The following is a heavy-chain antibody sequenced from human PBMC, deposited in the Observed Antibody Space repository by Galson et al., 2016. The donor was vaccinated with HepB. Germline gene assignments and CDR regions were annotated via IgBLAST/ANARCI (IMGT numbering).Heavy chain of an antibody. CDR1: GFIFRSYG. CDR3: AKDAILASGTGCYADY. Sequence: SLRLSCAASGFIFRSYGLHWVRQAPGKGLEWVAVIRYDGSNKYYADSVKGRFTISRDNSKNTLYLQMNSLRAEDTAVYYCAKDAILASGTGCYADYWGQGTLVTVSS. CDR2: IRYDGSNK. J-gene: IGHJ4*02. V-gene: IGHV3-30*02. D-gene: IGHD2-2*01.